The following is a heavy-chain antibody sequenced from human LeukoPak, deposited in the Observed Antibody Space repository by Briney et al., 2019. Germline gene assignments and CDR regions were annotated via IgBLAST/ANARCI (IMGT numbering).Heavy chain of an antibody. V-gene: IGHV3-15*01. D-gene: IGHD3-10*01. CDR3: TTDHTMVRGVIDGYYGMDV. CDR2: IKSNTDGGTT. Sequence: GGSLRLSCAASGFTFGNTWMSWVRQAPGKGLEWIGRIKSNTDGGTTDFAAPVKGRLTISRDDLENTLYLQMNSLKIEDTAVYFCTTDHTMVRGVIDGYYGMDVSGQGTTVTVSS. J-gene: IGHJ6*02. CDR1: GFTFGNTW.